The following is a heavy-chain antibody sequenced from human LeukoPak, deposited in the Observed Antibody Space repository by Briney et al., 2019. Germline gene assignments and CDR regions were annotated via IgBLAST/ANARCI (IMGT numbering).Heavy chain of an antibody. J-gene: IGHJ4*02. Sequence: SETLSPTCTVSGGSISSGSHYWSWIRQPAGKGLEWIGRIYSSGSTNYNPSLKSRVTILVDTSKNQFSLKLSSVTAADTAVYYCARTYYSSSLGYWGQGTLVTVSS. D-gene: IGHD6-6*01. CDR3: ARTYYSSSLGY. CDR1: GGSISSGSHY. V-gene: IGHV4-61*02. CDR2: IYSSGST.